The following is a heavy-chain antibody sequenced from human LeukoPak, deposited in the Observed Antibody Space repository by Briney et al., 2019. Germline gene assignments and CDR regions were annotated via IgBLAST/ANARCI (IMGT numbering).Heavy chain of an antibody. J-gene: IGHJ4*02. CDR3: AKSYYYDKLAYY. CDR2: ISYDGSNK. CDR1: GXTFSSYA. D-gene: IGHD3-22*01. Sequence: PGGSLRLSCAASGXTFSSYAMHWVRQAPGKGQEWVAVISYDGSNKYYADSVKGRFTISRDNSKNTLYLQMNSLRAEDTAVYYCAKSYYYDKLAYYWGQGTLVTVSS. V-gene: IGHV3-30*18.